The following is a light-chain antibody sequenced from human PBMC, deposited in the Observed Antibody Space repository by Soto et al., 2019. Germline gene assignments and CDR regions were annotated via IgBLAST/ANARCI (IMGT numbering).Light chain of an antibody. J-gene: IGLJ1*01. CDR2: DDN. CDR3: GSWDSSLSAYV. CDR1: SSNIGGNS. V-gene: IGLV1-51*01. Sequence: QSVLTQPPSVSEAPGQKVTISCSGSSSNIGGNSVSWYQQLPVTAPKLLIYDDNKRPSGIPDRFSGSKSGTSATLGITGFQTGDEADYYCGSWDSSLSAYVFGTGTKVTVL.